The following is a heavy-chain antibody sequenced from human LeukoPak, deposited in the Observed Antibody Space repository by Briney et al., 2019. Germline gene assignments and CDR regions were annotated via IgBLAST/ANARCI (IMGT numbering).Heavy chain of an antibody. CDR3: ARDTARGWFDP. CDR2: IYHSGST. J-gene: IGHJ5*02. D-gene: IGHD5-18*01. Sequence: PSETLSLTCTVSGYSISSGYYWGWIRQPPGKGLEWIGSIYHSGSTYYNPSLKSRATISVDTSKNQFSLKLSSVTAADTAVYYCARDTARGWFDPWGQGTLVTVSS. V-gene: IGHV4-38-2*02. CDR1: GYSISSGYY.